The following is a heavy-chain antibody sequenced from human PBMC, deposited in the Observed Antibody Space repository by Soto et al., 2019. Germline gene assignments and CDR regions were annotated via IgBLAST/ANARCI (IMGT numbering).Heavy chain of an antibody. J-gene: IGHJ4*02. CDR2: IWYDGSNK. D-gene: IGHD3-10*01. V-gene: IGHV3-33*01. CDR1: GFTFSSYG. CDR3: ARSSLLLWFGELLKSGPFDY. Sequence: QVQLVESGGGVVQPGRSLRLSCAASGFTFSSYGMHWVRQAPGKGLEWVAVIWYDGSNKYYADSVKGRFTISRDNSKNTLYLQMNSRRAEDTAVYYCARSSLLLWFGELLKSGPFDYWGQGTLVTVSS.